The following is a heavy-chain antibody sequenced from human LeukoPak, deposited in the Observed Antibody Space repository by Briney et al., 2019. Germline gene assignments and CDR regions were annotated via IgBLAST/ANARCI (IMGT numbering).Heavy chain of an antibody. D-gene: IGHD6-6*01. CDR3: ARQYSSSSSLDY. V-gene: IGHV4-31*03. Sequence: PSETLSLTCTVSGGSISSGGYYWSWIRQHPGKGLEWIGYIYYSGSTYYNPSLKSRVTISVDTSKNQFSLKLSSVTAADTAVYYCARQYSSSSSLDYWGQGTLVTVSS. CDR1: GGSISSGGYY. CDR2: IYYSGST. J-gene: IGHJ4*02.